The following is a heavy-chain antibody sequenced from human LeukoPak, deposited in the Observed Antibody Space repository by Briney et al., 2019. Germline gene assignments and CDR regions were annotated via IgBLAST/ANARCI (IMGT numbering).Heavy chain of an antibody. V-gene: IGHV3-23*01. CDR2: ISGSGGST. CDR3: ASWGSGYSYGYVPYYFDY. D-gene: IGHD5-18*01. Sequence: PGGSLRLSCAASGFTFSSYAMSWVRQAPGKGLEWVSAISGSGGSTYYADSVKGRFTISRDNAKNSLYLQMNSLRAEDTAVYYCASWGSGYSYGYVPYYFDYWGQGTLVTVSS. J-gene: IGHJ4*02. CDR1: GFTFSSYA.